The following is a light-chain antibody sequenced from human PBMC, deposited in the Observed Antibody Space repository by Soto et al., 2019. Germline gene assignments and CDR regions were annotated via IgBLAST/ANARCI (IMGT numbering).Light chain of an antibody. CDR3: CSHVGGSSPQWV. J-gene: IGLJ3*02. CDR1: SNDVGGYNL. Sequence: ALTQPASVSGSPGQSITISCTGTSNDVGGYNLVSWFQQHPGKAPKLMISEVNKRPSGVSNRFSGSKSANTASLTISGLQAEDEADYYCCSHVGGSSPQWVFGGGTKLTVL. V-gene: IGLV2-23*02. CDR2: EVN.